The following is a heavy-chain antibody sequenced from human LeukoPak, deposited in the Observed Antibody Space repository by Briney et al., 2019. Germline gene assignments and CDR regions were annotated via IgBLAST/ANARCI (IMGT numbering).Heavy chain of an antibody. CDR2: ISSSSSYI. V-gene: IGHV3-21*01. CDR1: GFTFSSYS. J-gene: IGHJ5*02. Sequence: GGSLGLSCAASGFTFSSYSMNWVRQAPGKGLEWVSSISSSSSYIYYADSVKGRFTISRDNAKNSLYLQMNSLRAEDTAVYYCARDYGSGSYFWFDPWGQGTLVTVSS. D-gene: IGHD3-10*01. CDR3: ARDYGSGSYFWFDP.